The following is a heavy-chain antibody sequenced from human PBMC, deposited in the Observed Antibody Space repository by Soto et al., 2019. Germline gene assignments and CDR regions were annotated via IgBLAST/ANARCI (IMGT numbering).Heavy chain of an antibody. CDR3: AREISSSWMDV. J-gene: IGHJ6*02. D-gene: IGHD6-13*01. CDR2: INPNSGVT. V-gene: IGHV1-2*04. Sequence: QVQLVQSGAEVKKPGASVKVSCKASGYTFTANYLHWVRQAPGQGLEWMGWINPNSGVTNYAQRFQAWVTMTRDTSNSTAYMELSRLTSDDTAVYYCAREISSSWMDVWGQGTTVTVSS. CDR1: GYTFTANY.